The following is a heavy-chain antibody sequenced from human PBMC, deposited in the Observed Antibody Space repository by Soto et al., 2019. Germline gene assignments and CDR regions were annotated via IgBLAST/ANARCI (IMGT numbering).Heavy chain of an antibody. CDR3: ARAANWNYLTYYYYGMDV. V-gene: IGHV1-69*13. Sequence: ASVKVSCKASGGTFSSYAISWVRQAPGQGLEWMGGIIPIFGTANYAQKSQGRVTITADESTSTAYMELSSLRSEDTAVYYCARAANWNYLTYYYYGMDVWGQGTTVTVSS. CDR1: GGTFSSYA. CDR2: IIPIFGTA. D-gene: IGHD1-7*01. J-gene: IGHJ6*02.